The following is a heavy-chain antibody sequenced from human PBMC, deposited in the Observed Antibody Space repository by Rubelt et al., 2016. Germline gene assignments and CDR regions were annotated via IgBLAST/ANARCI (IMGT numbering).Heavy chain of an antibody. CDR3: ARNFDFDY. V-gene: IGHV4-34*01. CDR1: GGSFSGYY. J-gene: IGHJ4*02. Sequence: GAGLLKPSETLSLTCAVYGGSFSGYYWSWIRQPPGKGLEWIGEINHSGSTNYNPSLKSRVTISVDTSKNQFSLKLSSVTAADTAVYYCARNFDFDYWGQGTLVTVSS. CDR2: INHSGST.